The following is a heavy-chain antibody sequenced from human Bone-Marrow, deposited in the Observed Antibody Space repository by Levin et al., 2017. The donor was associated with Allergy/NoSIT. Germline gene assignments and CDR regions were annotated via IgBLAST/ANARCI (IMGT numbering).Heavy chain of an antibody. CDR1: GFTFGDYA. Sequence: GGSLRLSCTASGFTFGDYAMSWVRQAPGKGLEWVGFIRSKAYGGTTEYAASVKGRFTISRDDSKSIAYLQMNSLKTEDTAVYYCTRVIVVYATPNGLGYFDYWGQGTLVTVSS. CDR2: IRSKAYGGTT. D-gene: IGHD2-8*02. J-gene: IGHJ4*02. CDR3: TRVIVVYATPNGLGYFDY. V-gene: IGHV3-49*04.